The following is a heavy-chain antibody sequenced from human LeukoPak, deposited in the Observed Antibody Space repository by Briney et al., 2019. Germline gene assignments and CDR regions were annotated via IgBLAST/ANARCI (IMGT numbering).Heavy chain of an antibody. Sequence: GASVKVSCKASGYTFTDYYMHWVRQAPGQGLEWMGWINPNSGGTNYAQKFQGRVTMTRDTSISTAYMELSRLRSDDTAVYYCARDSGWYTDPWYFDLWGRGTLVTVSS. D-gene: IGHD6-19*01. CDR2: INPNSGGT. CDR3: ARDSGWYTDPWYFDL. CDR1: GYTFTDYY. V-gene: IGHV1-2*02. J-gene: IGHJ2*01.